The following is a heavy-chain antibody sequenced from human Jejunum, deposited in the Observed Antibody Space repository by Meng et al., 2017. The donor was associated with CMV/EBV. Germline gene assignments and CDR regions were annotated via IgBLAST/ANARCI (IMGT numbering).Heavy chain of an antibody. V-gene: IGHV3-21*01. J-gene: IGHJ5*02. CDR2: ISSSSRYI. D-gene: IGHD6-13*01. CDR1: GVTFTSYS. CDR3: ARGESSPDWLDP. Sequence: EVRLVESGGGLVKPGGSLRLSCEASGVTFTSYSMNWVRQAPGKGLEWLSSISSSSRYIFYADSVKGRFTSSRDNAKNSLYLQMVSLRAEDTAVYYCARGESSPDWLDPWGQGTLVTVSS.